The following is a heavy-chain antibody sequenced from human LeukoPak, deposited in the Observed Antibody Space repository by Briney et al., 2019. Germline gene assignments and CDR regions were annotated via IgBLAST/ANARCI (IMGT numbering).Heavy chain of an antibody. CDR2: IIPIFGTA. CDR3: ASKSIGYSHSGFDY. Sequence: GASVKVSCKASGGTFSSYAISWVGQAPGQGLEWMGGIIPIFGTANYAQKFQGRVTITADESTSTAYMELSSLRSEDTAVYYCASKSIGYSHSGFDYWGQGTLVTVSS. V-gene: IGHV1-69*13. CDR1: GGTFSSYA. J-gene: IGHJ4*02. D-gene: IGHD5-18*01.